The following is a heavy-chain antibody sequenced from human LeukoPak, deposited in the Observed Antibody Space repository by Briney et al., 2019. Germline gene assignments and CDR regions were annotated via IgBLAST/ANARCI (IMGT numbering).Heavy chain of an antibody. Sequence: ASVKVSCKASGYTFTSYDINWVRQATGQGLEWMGWMNPNSGNTGYAQKFQGRVTMTRNTSISTAYMELSSLRSEDAAVYYCARSYYDSSGYCDYWGQGTLVTVSS. CDR1: GYTFTSYD. J-gene: IGHJ4*02. D-gene: IGHD3-22*01. CDR3: ARSYYDSSGYCDY. CDR2: MNPNSGNT. V-gene: IGHV1-8*01.